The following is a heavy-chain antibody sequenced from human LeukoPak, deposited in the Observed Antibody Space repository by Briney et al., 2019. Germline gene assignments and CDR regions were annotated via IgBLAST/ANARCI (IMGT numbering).Heavy chain of an antibody. Sequence: GASVKLTCNASGYTFTVYYIHWVWLAPGQGLEWMGWINPNSGGTNYAQKFQGRVSMTSDTSISTAKMELSRLRSDDTAMYYCAREVGEISGWYRNGFDPWGQGTLVTVSS. J-gene: IGHJ5*02. CDR3: AREVGEISGWYRNGFDP. D-gene: IGHD6-19*01. V-gene: IGHV1-2*02. CDR1: GYTFTVYY. CDR2: INPNSGGT.